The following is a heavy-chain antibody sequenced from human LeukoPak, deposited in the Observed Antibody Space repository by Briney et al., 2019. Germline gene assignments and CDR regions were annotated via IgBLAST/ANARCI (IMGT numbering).Heavy chain of an antibody. CDR3: ASGIAYYQPSKNAFDF. V-gene: IGHV4-30-2*01. J-gene: IGHJ3*01. D-gene: IGHD2-2*01. Sequence: TLSLTCTVSGVSISNAGYLWSWIRQPPGKGLEYIGYIYDSEGTYYNPSLKSRVTVSVDRSKNQFSLKVYSVSAADTAVYYCASGIAYYQPSKNAFDFWGQGTMVIVSS. CDR2: IYDSEGT. CDR1: GVSISNAGYL.